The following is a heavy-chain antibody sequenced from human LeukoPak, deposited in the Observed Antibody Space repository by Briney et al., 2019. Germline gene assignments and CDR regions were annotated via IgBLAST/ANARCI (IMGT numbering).Heavy chain of an antibody. CDR1: GGSISSYY. Sequence: SETLSLTCTVSGGSISSYYWSWIRQPAGKGLEWIGRIYTSGSTNYNPSLKSRVTISVDTSKNQFSLKLSSVTAADTAVYYCAQSLGSSNWIGNWFDPWGQGTLVTVSS. CDR2: IYTSGST. J-gene: IGHJ5*02. CDR3: AQSLGSSNWIGNWFDP. V-gene: IGHV4-4*07. D-gene: IGHD6-13*01.